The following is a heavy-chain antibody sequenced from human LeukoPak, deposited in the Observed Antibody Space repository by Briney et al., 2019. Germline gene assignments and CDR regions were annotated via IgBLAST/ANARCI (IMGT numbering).Heavy chain of an antibody. CDR2: IYSGGST. Sequence: GGSLRLSCAASGFTFSSYAMSWVRQAPGKGLEWVSVIYSGGSTYYADSVKGRFTISRDNSKNTLYLQMNSLRAEDTAVYYCARVQGTSGYLFDYWGQGTLVTVSS. V-gene: IGHV3-53*01. CDR1: GFTFSSYA. CDR3: ARVQGTSGYLFDY. D-gene: IGHD3-22*01. J-gene: IGHJ4*02.